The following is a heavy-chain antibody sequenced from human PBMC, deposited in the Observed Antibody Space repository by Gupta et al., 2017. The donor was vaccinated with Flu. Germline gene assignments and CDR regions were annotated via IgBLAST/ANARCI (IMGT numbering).Heavy chain of an antibody. D-gene: IGHD1-1*01. V-gene: IGHV3-11*05. CDR2: ISSRGNNA. CDR3: ATEKFWRFET. J-gene: IGHJ5*02. CDR1: GFSFREYY. Sequence: QLVESGGGLVKPGGSLRLSCAASGFSFREYYMSWIRQAPGKGLEWVSTISSRGNNADYADVLKGRVTISRDNARKSLSLQLISLRDEDTAVYYCATEKFWRFETWGQGIPVTVSS.